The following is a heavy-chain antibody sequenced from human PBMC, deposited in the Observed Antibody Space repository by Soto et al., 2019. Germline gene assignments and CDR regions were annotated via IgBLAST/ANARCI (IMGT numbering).Heavy chain of an antibody. D-gene: IGHD1-7*01. Sequence: QEQLVESGGGVVQPGTSLRLSCAVPGGIFHGYGMHWVRQAPGKVVEWVAIIRFDGSNEEYADSVKGRFTISRDNSKNTLYLQMNTLGAEDTAVYYCARDGIGGTVFRGYLDYWGRGTVVTVSS. CDR2: IRFDGSNE. V-gene: IGHV3-33*01. CDR1: GGIFHGYG. CDR3: ARDGIGGTVFRGYLDY. J-gene: IGHJ4*02.